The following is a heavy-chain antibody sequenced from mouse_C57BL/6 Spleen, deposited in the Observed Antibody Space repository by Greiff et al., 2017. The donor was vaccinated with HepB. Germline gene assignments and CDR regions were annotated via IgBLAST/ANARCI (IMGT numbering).Heavy chain of an antibody. Sequence: EVKLMESGGGLVQPGGSLSLSCAASGFTFTDYYMSWVRQPPGKALEWLGFIRNKANGYTTEYSASVKGRFTISRDNSQSILYLQMNALRAEDSATYYCASSYGNPLYYAIDYWGQGTSVTVSS. D-gene: IGHD2-1*01. J-gene: IGHJ4*01. CDR2: IRNKANGYTT. CDR3: ASSYGNPLYYAIDY. V-gene: IGHV7-3*01. CDR1: GFTFTDYY.